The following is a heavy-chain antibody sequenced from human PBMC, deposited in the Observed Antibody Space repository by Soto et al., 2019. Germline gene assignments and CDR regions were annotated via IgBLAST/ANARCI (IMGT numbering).Heavy chain of an antibody. Sequence: ASVKVSCKTSGGTFRNDIITWVRQAPGQGLEWMGWISAYNDNTNYAQKLQGRVTMTTDTSTSTAYMELRSLRSDDTAVYYCARGGQPIDYWGQGTLVTVSS. J-gene: IGHJ4*02. CDR2: ISAYNDNT. CDR3: ARGGQPIDY. CDR1: GGTFRNDI. V-gene: IGHV1-18*01.